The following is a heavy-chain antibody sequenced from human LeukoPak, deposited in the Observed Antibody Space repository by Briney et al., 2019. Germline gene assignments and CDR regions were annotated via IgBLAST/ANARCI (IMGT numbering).Heavy chain of an antibody. Sequence: SQTLSLTCTVSGGSISSGDFYWTWIRQPPGKGLEWIGYIYHSGSTHYNSSLKSRLTISVDTSKNQFSLKLSSVTAADTAVYYCARGLRGIMIRGAITDLNWFDAWGQGTLVIVSS. CDR3: ARGLRGIMIRGAITDLNWFDA. D-gene: IGHD3-10*01. V-gene: IGHV4-30-4*01. CDR1: GGSISSGDFY. CDR2: IYHSGST. J-gene: IGHJ5*02.